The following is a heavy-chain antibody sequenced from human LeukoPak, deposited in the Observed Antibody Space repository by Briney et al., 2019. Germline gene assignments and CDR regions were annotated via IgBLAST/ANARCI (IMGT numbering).Heavy chain of an antibody. CDR1: GVTVSSVG. CDR3: ARGGGILRFLEWLSSRGMDV. Sequence: GRSLRGSGAASGVTVSSVGMRWVGEAPWKGLQGLANIKKDGCEKYYVDYVKGRFTISRDNAKNSLYLQMNSLRAEDTAVYYCARGGGILRFLEWLSSRGMDVWGQGTTVTVSS. J-gene: IGHJ6*02. V-gene: IGHV3-7*02. CDR2: IKKDGCEK. D-gene: IGHD3-3*01.